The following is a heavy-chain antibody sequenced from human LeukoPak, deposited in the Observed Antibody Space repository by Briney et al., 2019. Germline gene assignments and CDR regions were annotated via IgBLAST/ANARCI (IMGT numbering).Heavy chain of an antibody. CDR1: GGSISPYY. Sequence: PSETLSLTCTVSGGSISPYYWSWIRQPPRKGLEWIGYIYYGGSTNYNPSLKSRVTISVDTSKNQFSLKLSSVTAADTAVYYCARGLRWLQFPPFDIWGQGTMVTVSS. CDR2: IYYGGST. D-gene: IGHD5-24*01. CDR3: ARGLRWLQFPPFDI. J-gene: IGHJ3*02. V-gene: IGHV4-59*12.